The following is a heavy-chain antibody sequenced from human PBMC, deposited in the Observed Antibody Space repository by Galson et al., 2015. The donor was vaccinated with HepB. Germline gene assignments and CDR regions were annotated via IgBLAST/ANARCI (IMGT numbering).Heavy chain of an antibody. CDR1: GYTFTSYY. CDR2: INPTGGST. V-gene: IGHV1-46*03. CDR3: ARWGYDSSGYYYRDY. Sequence: SVKVSCKASGYTFTSYYMHWVRQAPGQGLEWMGHINPTGGSTSYAQKFQGRVTMTRDTSTSTVYMELSSLRSADTAVYYCARWGYDSSGYYYRDYWGQGTLVTVSS. D-gene: IGHD3-22*01. J-gene: IGHJ4*02.